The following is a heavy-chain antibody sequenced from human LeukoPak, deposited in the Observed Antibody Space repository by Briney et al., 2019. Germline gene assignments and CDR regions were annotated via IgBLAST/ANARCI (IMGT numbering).Heavy chain of an antibody. CDR3: VRNKPITGFFGMDV. V-gene: IGHV3-30*01. D-gene: IGHD1-20*01. CDR1: GFTFSDYA. Sequence: GGSLRLSCAASGFTFSDYAMHWVRQAPGKGLEWVAVISYGGTNEYHADSVKGRFTISRDNSQNTLYLQMNSLRPDDTAVYYCVRNKPITGFFGMDVWGQGTTVTVSS. CDR2: ISYGGTNE. J-gene: IGHJ6*02.